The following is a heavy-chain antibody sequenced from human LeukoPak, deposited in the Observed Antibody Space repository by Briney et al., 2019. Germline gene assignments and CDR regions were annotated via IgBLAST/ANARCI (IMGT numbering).Heavy chain of an antibody. V-gene: IGHV4-31*03. D-gene: IGHD6-6*01. J-gene: IGHJ4*02. Sequence: SETLSLTCTVSGGPISSGGYYWSWIRQHPGKGLEWIGYIYYSGSTYYNPSLKSRVTISVDTSKNQFSLKLSSVTAADTAVYYCASKRGKYSSFGDWGQGTLVTVSS. CDR1: GGPISSGGYY. CDR2: IYYSGST. CDR3: ASKRGKYSSFGD.